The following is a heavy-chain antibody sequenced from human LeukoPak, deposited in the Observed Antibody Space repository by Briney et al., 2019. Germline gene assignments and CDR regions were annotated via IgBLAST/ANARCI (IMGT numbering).Heavy chain of an antibody. V-gene: IGHV3-21*01. Sequence: PGGSLRLSCAASGFTFSSYSMNWVRQAPGKGLEWVSSISSSSNYIYYADSVKGRFTISRDNAKSSLYLQMNSLRAEDTAVYYCARAYDFWFMDVWGKGTTVTVSS. CDR3: ARAYDFWFMDV. J-gene: IGHJ6*03. CDR1: GFTFSSYS. CDR2: ISSSSNYI. D-gene: IGHD3-3*01.